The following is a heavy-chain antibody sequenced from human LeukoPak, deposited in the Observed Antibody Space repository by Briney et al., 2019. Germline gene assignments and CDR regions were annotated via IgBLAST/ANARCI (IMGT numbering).Heavy chain of an antibody. V-gene: IGHV3-48*01. CDR2: VKSGNYDI. J-gene: IGHJ4*02. CDR1: GFTFSSYG. CDR3: ARDSDWAFDY. D-gene: IGHD3-9*01. Sequence: PGGSLRLSCAASGFTFSSYGMNWVRQAPGKGLKWLSYVKSGNYDIQYADSVTGRFTVSRDSATNSLYLQMNDLKAEDTAVYYCARDSDWAFDYWGQGSLVTVSS.